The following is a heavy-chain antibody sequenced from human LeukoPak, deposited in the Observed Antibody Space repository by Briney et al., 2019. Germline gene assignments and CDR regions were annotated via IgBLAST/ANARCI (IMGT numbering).Heavy chain of an antibody. V-gene: IGHV4-31*03. J-gene: IGHJ4*02. CDR3: ARGGRVGATKFFGY. CDR2: IYYSGST. CDR1: GGSISSGGYY. D-gene: IGHD1-26*01. Sequence: SQTLSLTCTVSGGSISSGGYYWSWIRQHPGKGLEWIGYIYYSGSTYYNPSLKSRVTISVDTSKNQFSLKLSSVTAADTAVYYCARGGRVGATKFFGYWGQGTLVTVSS.